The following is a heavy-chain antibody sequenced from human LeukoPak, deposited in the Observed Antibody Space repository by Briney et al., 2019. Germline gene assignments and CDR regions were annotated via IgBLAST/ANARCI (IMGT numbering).Heavy chain of an antibody. CDR3: ANEIRPNDY. Sequence: GGSLRLSCAASGFTFSSYGMHWVRQAPGKGLEWVAVIWYDGSNKYYADSVKGRFTISRDNSNNTLYLQMNSLRAEDTAVYYCANEIRPNDYWGQGTQVTVSS. CDR2: IWYDGSNK. V-gene: IGHV3-33*06. D-gene: IGHD4-17*01. J-gene: IGHJ4*02. CDR1: GFTFSSYG.